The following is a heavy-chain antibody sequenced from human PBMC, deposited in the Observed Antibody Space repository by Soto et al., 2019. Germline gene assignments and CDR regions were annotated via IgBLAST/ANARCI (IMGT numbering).Heavy chain of an antibody. Sequence: QVQLQQWGAGLLKPSETLSLTCAVYGGSFSGYYWSWIRQPPGKGLEWIGEINHSGSTNYNPSLKSRVTLSVDTSKNQFSLKLSSVTAADTAVYYCARGGYYDILTGYYNDAFDIWGQGTMVTVSS. D-gene: IGHD3-9*01. V-gene: IGHV4-34*01. CDR3: ARGGYYDILTGYYNDAFDI. CDR2: INHSGST. J-gene: IGHJ3*02. CDR1: GGSFSGYY.